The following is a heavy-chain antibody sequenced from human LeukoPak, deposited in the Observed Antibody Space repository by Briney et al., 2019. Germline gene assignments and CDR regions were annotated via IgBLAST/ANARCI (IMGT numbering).Heavy chain of an antibody. V-gene: IGHV3-11*06. CDR2: ISSSSSHT. J-gene: IGHJ4*02. D-gene: IGHD3-10*01. CDR3: ARKKTRGLDY. CDR1: EFAFSDFY. Sequence: GGSLRLSCGASEFAFSDFYMTWIRQAPGKGLEWVSYISSSSSHTNYADSVKGRFTISRDNAKNSLYLQMNSLRAEDTAIYYCARKKTRGLDYWGQGTLVTVSS.